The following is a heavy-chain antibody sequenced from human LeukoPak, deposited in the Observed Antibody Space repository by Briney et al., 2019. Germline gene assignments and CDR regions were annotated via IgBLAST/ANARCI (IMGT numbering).Heavy chain of an antibody. J-gene: IGHJ4*02. CDR3: AKDREVVVISFDY. CDR2: IRYDGSNK. CDR1: GFTFSSYG. Sequence: GGSLRLSCAASGFTFSSYGMHWVRQAPGKGLEWVAFIRYDGSNKYYADSVKRRFTISRDNSKNTLYLQMNSLRAEDTAVYYRAKDREVVVISFDYWGQGTLVTVSS. D-gene: IGHD3-22*01. V-gene: IGHV3-30*02.